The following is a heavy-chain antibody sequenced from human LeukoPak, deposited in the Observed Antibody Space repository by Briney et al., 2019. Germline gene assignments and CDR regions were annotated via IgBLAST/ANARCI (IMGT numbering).Heavy chain of an antibody. CDR2: IYLGDSDT. CDR3: ARLHGSETFLSYSWFDP. Sequence: GESLKISCKGSGYSFPNYWIGWVRQMPGKGLEWMGLIYLGDSDTRYSPSFQGHVTTSADKSINTAYLQWSSLKASDTAMYYCARLHGSETFLSYSWFDPWGQGTLVTVSS. V-gene: IGHV5-51*01. D-gene: IGHD3-10*01. J-gene: IGHJ5*02. CDR1: GYSFPNYW.